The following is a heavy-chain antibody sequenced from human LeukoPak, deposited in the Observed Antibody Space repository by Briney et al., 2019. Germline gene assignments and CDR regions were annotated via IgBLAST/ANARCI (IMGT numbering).Heavy chain of an antibody. V-gene: IGHV4-34*12. Sequence: PSETLSLTCALYGGSLSSYSWSWSWIRQTPVKGLEWIGEIIEKGNANYNPSLKSRVTIDLDTSKNQFSLKLTSMTAADTAMYYCASGYYPPRWYIDLSGRGTLVTVSS. CDR2: IIEKGNA. J-gene: IGHJ2*01. CDR3: ASGYYPPRWYIDL. CDR1: GGSLSSYS. D-gene: IGHD3-22*01.